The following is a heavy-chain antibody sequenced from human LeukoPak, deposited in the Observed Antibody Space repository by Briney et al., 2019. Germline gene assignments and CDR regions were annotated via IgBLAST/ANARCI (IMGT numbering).Heavy chain of an antibody. Sequence: PSETLSLTCAVSGGSFSGHYWNWIRQPPGKGLEWIGEINHGGSTNYNPSLKSRVTISVDTSQNQFSLKLSSVTAADTAVYYCARHRGDYDYWGQGTLVTVSS. V-gene: IGHV4-34*01. D-gene: IGHD4-17*01. CDR3: ARHRGDYDY. CDR1: GGSFSGHY. J-gene: IGHJ4*02. CDR2: INHGGST.